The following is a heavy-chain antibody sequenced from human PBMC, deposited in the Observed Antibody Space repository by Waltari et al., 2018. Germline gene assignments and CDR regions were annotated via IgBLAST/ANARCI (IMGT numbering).Heavy chain of an antibody. V-gene: IGHV4-59*08. D-gene: IGHD2-2*02. CDR2: IYYSGST. Sequence: QVQLQESGPGLVKPSETLSLTCTVSGGSISSSYWSWIRQPPGKGLEWIGYIYYSGSTNYNPSLKSRVTISVDTSKNQFSLKLSSVTAADTAVYYCARGDPYCSSTSCYTVDYWGQGTLVTVSS. CDR1: GGSISSSY. CDR3: ARGDPYCSSTSCYTVDY. J-gene: IGHJ4*02.